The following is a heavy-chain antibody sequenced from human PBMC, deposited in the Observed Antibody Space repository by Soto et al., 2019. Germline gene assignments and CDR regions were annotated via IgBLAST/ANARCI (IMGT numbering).Heavy chain of an antibody. V-gene: IGHV3-23*01. Sequence: EVQLLESGGGLVQPGGSLRLSCAASGFTFSSYAMSWVRQAPGKGLEWVSAISGSGGTTYYADSVKGRFTFSRDNSKNTVYLQMNSLRAEDTAAYYCEKSANGWFSAFDIWGQGTMVTVSS. D-gene: IGHD6-19*01. CDR3: EKSANGWFSAFDI. CDR1: GFTFSSYA. J-gene: IGHJ3*02. CDR2: ISGSGGTT.